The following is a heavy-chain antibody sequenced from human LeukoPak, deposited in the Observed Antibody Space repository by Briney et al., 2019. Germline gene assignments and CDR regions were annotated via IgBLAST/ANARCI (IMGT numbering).Heavy chain of an antibody. CDR2: IYYSGST. CDR3: ARSLGRLWGSGLFDY. V-gene: IGHV4-30-4*01. CDR1: GGSISSGDYY. J-gene: IGHJ4*02. Sequence: SETLALTCTVSGGSISSGDYYWSWIRQPPGKGLEWIGYIYYSGSTYYNPSLKSRVTISVDTSKNQFSLKLSSVTAADTAVYYCARSLGRLWGSGLFDYWGQGTLVTVSS. D-gene: IGHD2-21*01.